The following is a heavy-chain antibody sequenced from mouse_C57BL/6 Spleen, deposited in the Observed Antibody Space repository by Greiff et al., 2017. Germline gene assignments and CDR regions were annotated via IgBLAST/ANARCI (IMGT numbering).Heavy chain of an antibody. CDR2: INPSSGYT. CDR3: ARWVFYGYDEGGYAMDY. Sequence: VQLQQSGAELAKPGASVKLSCKASGYTFTSYWIHWVKQRPGQGLEWIGYINPSSGYTKYNQKFKDKATLTADKSSSTAYMQLSSLTYEDSAVYYCARWVFYGYDEGGYAMDYWGQGTSVTVSS. D-gene: IGHD2-2*01. J-gene: IGHJ4*01. CDR1: GYTFTSYW. V-gene: IGHV1-7*01.